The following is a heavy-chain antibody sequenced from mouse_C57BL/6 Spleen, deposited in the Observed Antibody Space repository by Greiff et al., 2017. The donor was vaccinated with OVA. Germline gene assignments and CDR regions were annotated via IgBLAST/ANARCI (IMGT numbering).Heavy chain of an antibody. V-gene: IGHV14-2*01. CDR2: IDPADGDT. J-gene: IGHJ4*01. Sequence: EVQLQQSGAELVKPGASVKLSCTASGFNIKDYYMHWVKQRTEQGLEWIGRIDPADGDTKYAAKFQGKATLTADTSSNTAYLQLSSLTSEDAAVDYCARGGYGSECYYAMDGWGKGTSVTVSS. D-gene: IGHD1-1*01. CDR1: GFNIKDYY. CDR3: ARGGYGSECYYAMDG.